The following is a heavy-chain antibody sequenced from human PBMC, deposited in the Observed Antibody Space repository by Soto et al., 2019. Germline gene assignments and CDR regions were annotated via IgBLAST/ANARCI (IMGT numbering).Heavy chain of an antibody. J-gene: IGHJ6*02. CDR1: GFTFSNYA. CDR2: ISYDGSDK. D-gene: IGHD5-18*01. V-gene: IGHV3-30-3*01. Sequence: QVHLVESGGGVVQPGRSLRLSCEVSGFTFSNYAMHWVRQAPGKGLEWVAVISYDGSDKYNANSVKGRFTISRDNSKNTLYLQMNSLRAEDTAVYYCARDTGPNGYNYYYFGMDVWGQGTTVTVSS. CDR3: ARDTGPNGYNYYYFGMDV.